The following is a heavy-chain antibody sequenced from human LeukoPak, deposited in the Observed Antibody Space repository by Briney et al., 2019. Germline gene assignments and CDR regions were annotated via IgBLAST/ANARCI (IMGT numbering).Heavy chain of an antibody. Sequence: PSQTLSLTCNVSGGSISSGGYYWSWIRQHPGKGLEWIGYIYYSGSTYYNPSLKSRVTISVDTSKNQFSLKLSSVTAADTAVYYCARVPDILTGYQSFDYWGQGTLVTVSS. J-gene: IGHJ4*02. CDR2: IYYSGST. CDR1: GGSISSGGYY. D-gene: IGHD3-9*01. V-gene: IGHV4-31*03. CDR3: ARVPDILTGYQSFDY.